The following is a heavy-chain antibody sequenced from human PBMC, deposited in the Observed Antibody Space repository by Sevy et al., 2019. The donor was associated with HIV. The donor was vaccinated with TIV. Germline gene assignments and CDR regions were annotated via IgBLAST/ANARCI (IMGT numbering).Heavy chain of an antibody. Sequence: GGSLRLSCAASGFTFSSCAMSWVRQAPGKGLEWVSAISGSGGSTYYADSVKGRFTISRDNSKNTLYLQMNSLRAEDTAVYYCAKDSCSGGSCYHPIDYWGQGTLVTVSS. CDR2: ISGSGGST. J-gene: IGHJ4*02. CDR1: GFTFSSCA. CDR3: AKDSCSGGSCYHPIDY. D-gene: IGHD2-15*01. V-gene: IGHV3-23*01.